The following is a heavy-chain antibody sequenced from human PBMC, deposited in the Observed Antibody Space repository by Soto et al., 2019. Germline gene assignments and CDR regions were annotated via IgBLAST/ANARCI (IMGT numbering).Heavy chain of an antibody. D-gene: IGHD6-19*01. CDR2: ISYDGSNK. J-gene: IGHJ6*02. CDR3: ARDKYSSGWNYYYYYYGMDV. Sequence: QVQLVESGGGVVQPGRSLRLSCAASGFTFSSYAMHWVRQAPGKGLEWVAVISYDGSNKYYADSVKGRFTISRDNSKNTLYLQMNSLRAEDTAVYYCARDKYSSGWNYYYYYYGMDVWGQGTTVTVSS. V-gene: IGHV3-30-3*01. CDR1: GFTFSSYA.